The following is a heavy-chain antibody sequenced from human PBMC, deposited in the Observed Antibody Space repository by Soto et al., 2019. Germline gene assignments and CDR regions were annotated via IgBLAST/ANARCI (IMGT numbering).Heavy chain of an antibody. CDR2: IYYSGST. CDR3: ARRYGPGFDY. D-gene: IGHD4-17*01. V-gene: IGHV4-59*08. J-gene: IGHJ4*02. Sequence: QVQLQESGPGLVKPSETLSLTCTVSGGSISSYYWSWIRQPPGKGLEWIGYIYYSGSTNYKPSLKSRVAISVDTSTTQFSLKLSSVTAADTAVYDCARRYGPGFDYWGQGTLVTVSS. CDR1: GGSISSYY.